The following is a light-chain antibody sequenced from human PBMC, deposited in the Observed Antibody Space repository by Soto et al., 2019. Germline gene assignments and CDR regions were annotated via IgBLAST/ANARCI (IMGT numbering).Light chain of an antibody. Sequence: QSVLTQPPSVSGAPGQRVTISCTGSMSNIGAGYDVHWYQQLPGTAPKLLIHGDSNRPSGVPDRFSGSKSGTSASLAITGLQAEDEADYYCQSYDSSLSVLYVFGTGTKLTVL. CDR2: GDS. CDR1: MSNIGAGYD. J-gene: IGLJ1*01. V-gene: IGLV1-40*01. CDR3: QSYDSSLSVLYV.